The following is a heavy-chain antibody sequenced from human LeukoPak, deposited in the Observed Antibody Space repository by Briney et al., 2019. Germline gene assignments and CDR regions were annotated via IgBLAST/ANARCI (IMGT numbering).Heavy chain of an antibody. CDR2: IYYSGST. CDR3: ASTLYYYDSSGYNY. D-gene: IGHD3-22*01. J-gene: IGHJ4*02. Sequence: SETLSLTCTVSGGSISSSSYYWGWIRQPPGKGLEWIGSIYYSGSTYYNPSLKSRVTISVDTSKNQFSLKLSSVTAADTAVYYCASTLYYYDSSGYNYWGQGTLVTVSS. V-gene: IGHV4-39*01. CDR1: GGSISSSSYY.